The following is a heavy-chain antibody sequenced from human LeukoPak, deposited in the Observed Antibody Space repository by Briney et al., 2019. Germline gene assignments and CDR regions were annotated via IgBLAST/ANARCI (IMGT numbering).Heavy chain of an antibody. Sequence: ASVKVSCKASGYTFSSDGVTWVRQAPGQGLEWMGWISAYNGNTNYAQKLQGRVTMTTDTSTSTAYMELRSLRSDDTAVYYCARDRGIVVVITSYYYYGMDVWGQGTTDTVSS. CDR3: ARDRGIVVVITSYYYYGMDV. V-gene: IGHV1-18*01. J-gene: IGHJ6*02. CDR1: GYTFSSDG. CDR2: ISAYNGNT. D-gene: IGHD3-22*01.